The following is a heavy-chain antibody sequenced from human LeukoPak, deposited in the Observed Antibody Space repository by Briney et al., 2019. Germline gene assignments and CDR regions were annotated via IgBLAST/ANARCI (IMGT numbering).Heavy chain of an antibody. Sequence: ASVKVSCKASGYTFTDKYMHWVRQAPGQGLEWMGWINPKRGDRNYSQKFQGRVTMTRDTSISTAYMELSRLRSDDTAVYYCARGYSYGPLDYWGQGTLVTVSS. J-gene: IGHJ4*02. D-gene: IGHD5-18*01. CDR2: INPKRGDR. V-gene: IGHV1-2*02. CDR1: GYTFTDKY. CDR3: ARGYSYGPLDY.